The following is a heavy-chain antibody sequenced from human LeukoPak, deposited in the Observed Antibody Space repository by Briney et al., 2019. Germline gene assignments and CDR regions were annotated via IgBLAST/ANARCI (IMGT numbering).Heavy chain of an antibody. J-gene: IGHJ6*02. D-gene: IGHD3-22*01. CDR1: GFTFSSYA. Sequence: GGSLRLSCAASGFTFSSYAMSWVRQAPGKGLEWVSAISGSGGSTYYADSVKGRFTISRDNYKNTLYLQMNSLRAEDTAVYYCARGSGGYYDSGRRYYYGMDVWGQGTTVTVSS. V-gene: IGHV3-23*01. CDR3: ARGSGGYYDSGRRYYYGMDV. CDR2: ISGSGGST.